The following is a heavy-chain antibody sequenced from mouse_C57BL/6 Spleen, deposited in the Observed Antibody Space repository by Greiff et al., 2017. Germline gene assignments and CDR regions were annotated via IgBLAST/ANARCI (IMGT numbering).Heavy chain of an antibody. V-gene: IGHV5-17*01. J-gene: IGHJ2*01. Sequence: EVKVEESGGGLVKPGGSLKLSCAASGFTFSDYGMHWVRQAPEKGLEWVAYISSGSSTIYYADTVKGRFTISRDNAKNTLFLQMTSLRSEDTAMYYCARDYYGSLYYFDYWGQGTTLTVSS. CDR3: ARDYYGSLYYFDY. CDR1: GFTFSDYG. D-gene: IGHD1-1*01. CDR2: ISSGSSTI.